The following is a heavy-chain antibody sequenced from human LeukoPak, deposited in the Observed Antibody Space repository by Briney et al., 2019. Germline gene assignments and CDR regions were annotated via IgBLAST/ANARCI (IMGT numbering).Heavy chain of an antibody. J-gene: IGHJ4*02. Sequence: PSETLSLTYSVSVGFTTYDYWNWIRQPAGKAPEWIGRIHTTGSTNYKPSLKSRLTMTLDKSKKQFSLKVTSMTAADTALYYCARGGGNRHFDSWGQGILVTVSS. CDR2: IHTTGST. D-gene: IGHD2-15*01. CDR1: VGFTTYDY. CDR3: ARGGGNRHFDS. V-gene: IGHV4-4*07.